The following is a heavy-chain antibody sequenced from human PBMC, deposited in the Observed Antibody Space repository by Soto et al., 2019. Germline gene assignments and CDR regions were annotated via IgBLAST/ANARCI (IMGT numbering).Heavy chain of an antibody. CDR2: IWYDGSNK. D-gene: IGHD6-13*01. J-gene: IGHJ6*03. Sequence: GGSLRLSCAASGFTFSSYGMHWVRQAPGKGLEWVAVIWYDGSNKYYADSVKGRFTISRDNSKNTLYLQMNSLRAEDTAVYYCARLAAAGTYYYYYYMDVWGKGTTVTVSS. CDR3: ARLAAAGTYYYYYYMDV. V-gene: IGHV3-33*01. CDR1: GFTFSSYG.